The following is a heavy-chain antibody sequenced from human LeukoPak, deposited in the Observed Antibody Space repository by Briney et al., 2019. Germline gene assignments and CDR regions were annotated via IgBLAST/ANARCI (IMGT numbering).Heavy chain of an antibody. J-gene: IGHJ3*02. V-gene: IGHV3-23*01. CDR3: AKAGYYGSGSFYAFDI. CDR2: ISGSGGST. CDR1: GFTFSSYA. D-gene: IGHD3-10*01. Sequence: PGGSLRLSCAASGFTFSSYAMSLVRQAPGKGLEWVSAISGSGGSTYYADSVKGRFTISRDNSKNTLYLQMNSLRAEDTAVYYCAKAGYYGSGSFYAFDIWGQGTMVTVSS.